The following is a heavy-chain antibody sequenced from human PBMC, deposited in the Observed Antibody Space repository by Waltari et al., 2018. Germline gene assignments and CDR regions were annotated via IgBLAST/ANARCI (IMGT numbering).Heavy chain of an antibody. CDR3: AVPSSSLYWYFDL. V-gene: IGHV4-34*01. D-gene: IGHD6-19*01. Sequence: QVQLQQWGAGLLKPSETLSLTCAVYGGSFSGYYWSWIRQPPGKGLEWIGEINHSGRPNYNPPLKCRVTISVDTSKNQFSLKLSSVTAADTAVYYCAVPSSSLYWYFDLWGRGTLVTVSS. CDR2: INHSGRP. J-gene: IGHJ2*01. CDR1: GGSFSGYY.